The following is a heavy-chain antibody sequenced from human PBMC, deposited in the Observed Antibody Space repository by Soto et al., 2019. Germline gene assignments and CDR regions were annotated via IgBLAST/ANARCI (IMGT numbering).Heavy chain of an antibody. CDR1: GDSVSSKSAA. J-gene: IGHJ4*02. CDR2: TYYRSKWYN. Sequence: PSQTLSLTCAISGDSVSSKSAAWNWTRQSPSRGLEWLGRTYYRSKWYNEYAVSVKSRITVNPDTSKNQFSLQLNSMTPEDTAVYYCARSGDVGAVDYWGQGTLVTVSS. V-gene: IGHV6-1*01. D-gene: IGHD1-26*01. CDR3: ARSGDVGAVDY.